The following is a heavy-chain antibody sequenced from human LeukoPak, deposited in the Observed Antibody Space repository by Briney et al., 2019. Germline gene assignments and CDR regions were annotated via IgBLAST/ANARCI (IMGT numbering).Heavy chain of an antibody. CDR3: VLAPNSNWLDF. J-gene: IGHJ4*02. V-gene: IGHV4-59*08. Sequence: SETLSLTCSVSGDSISSFYWNWIRQSPRRGLEWIGNIHYSGSSIYNPSLRSRVTMSIDTSKKQFFLKLRSVTAADTAVYYCVLAPNSNWLDFWGQGTLVTVSS. CDR2: IHYSGSS. CDR1: GDSISSFY. D-gene: IGHD2-15*01.